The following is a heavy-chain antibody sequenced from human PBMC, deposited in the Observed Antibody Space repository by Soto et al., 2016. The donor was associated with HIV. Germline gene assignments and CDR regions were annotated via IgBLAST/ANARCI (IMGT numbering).Heavy chain of an antibody. V-gene: IGHV3-73*01. J-gene: IGHJ4*02. CDR1: GFTFSDST. Sequence: EVQLVESGGGLVQPGGSLKLSCAASGFTFSDSTMHWVRQASGKGLEWVGRIRSKANSYATTYAASVKGRLTISRDDSKNTAYLQMNSLKTEDTAVYYCTRLVRSFADYFDNWGQGTLVTVSS. D-gene: IGHD1-26*01. CDR3: TRLVRSFADYFDN. CDR2: IRSKANSYAT.